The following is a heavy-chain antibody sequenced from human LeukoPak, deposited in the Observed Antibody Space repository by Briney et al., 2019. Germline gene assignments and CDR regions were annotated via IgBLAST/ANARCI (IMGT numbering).Heavy chain of an antibody. D-gene: IGHD3-3*01. V-gene: IGHV4-34*01. CDR3: ARGGGDFWSGPDDY. J-gene: IGHJ4*02. Sequence: SETLSLTCAVYGGSFSGYYWSWIRQPPGKGLEWVGEINHSGSTNYNPSLKSRVTISVDTSKNQFSLKLSSVTAADTAVYYCARGGGDFWSGPDDYWGQGTLVTVSS. CDR2: INHSGST. CDR1: GGSFSGYY.